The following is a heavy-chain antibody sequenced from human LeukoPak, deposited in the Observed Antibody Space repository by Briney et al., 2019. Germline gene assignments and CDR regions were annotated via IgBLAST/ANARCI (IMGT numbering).Heavy chain of an antibody. Sequence: GESLKISCKGSGYSFTSCGIGWARQMPGKGLEWMGIIYPGDSDIRYSPSFQGQVTISADKSISTAYLQWSSLKASDTAMYYCARRSYYDTSGNTPWFDPWGQGTLVTVSS. CDR1: GYSFTSCG. CDR3: ARRSYYDTSGNTPWFDP. J-gene: IGHJ5*02. CDR2: IYPGDSDI. V-gene: IGHV5-51*01. D-gene: IGHD3-22*01.